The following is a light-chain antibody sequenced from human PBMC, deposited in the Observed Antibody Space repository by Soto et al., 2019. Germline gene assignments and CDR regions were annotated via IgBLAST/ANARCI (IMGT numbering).Light chain of an antibody. J-gene: IGKJ4*01. CDR1: RDISTW. Sequence: DIQMTQSPSSLSASVGDRVTITCRASRDISTWLAWYQQKPGKAPQVLIYEASNLESGVPSRFSGSGSGTEFTLTISSLQPDDFATYYCQDYSRDFGGGTRVEIK. CDR3: QDYSRD. V-gene: IGKV1-5*01. CDR2: EAS.